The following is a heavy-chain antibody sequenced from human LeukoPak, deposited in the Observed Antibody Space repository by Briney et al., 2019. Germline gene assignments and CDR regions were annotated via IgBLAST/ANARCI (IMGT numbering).Heavy chain of an antibody. CDR3: ARVAVAGNYYYYYMDV. V-gene: IGHV1-69*05. CDR1: GGTFSSYA. Sequence: SVKVSCKASGGTFSSYAISWVRQAPGQGLEWMGRIIPIFGTANYAQKFQGRVTITTDESTSTAYMELSSLRSEDTAVYYCARVAVAGNYYYYYMDVWGEGTTVTVSS. CDR2: IIPIFGTA. D-gene: IGHD6-19*01. J-gene: IGHJ6*03.